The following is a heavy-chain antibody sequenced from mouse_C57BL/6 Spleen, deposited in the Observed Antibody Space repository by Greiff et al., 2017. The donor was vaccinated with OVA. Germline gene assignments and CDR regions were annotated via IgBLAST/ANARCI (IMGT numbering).Heavy chain of an antibody. D-gene: IGHD2-2*01. V-gene: IGHV1-63*01. J-gene: IGHJ2*01. CDR2: IYPGGGYT. Sequence: QVQLQQSGAELVRTGTSVKMSCKASGYTFTNYWIGWAKQRPGHGLEWIGDIYPGGGYTNYNEKFKGKATLTADKSSSTAYMQFSSLTSEDSAIYYCARGVNGYGFDYWGQGTTLTVSS. CDR3: ARGVNGYGFDY. CDR1: GYTFTNYW.